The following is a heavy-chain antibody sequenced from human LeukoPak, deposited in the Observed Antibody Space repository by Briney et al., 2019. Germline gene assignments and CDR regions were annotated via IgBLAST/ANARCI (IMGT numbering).Heavy chain of an antibody. CDR2: ISSSSSYI. D-gene: IGHD3-10*01. V-gene: IGHV3-21*01. J-gene: IGHJ4*02. CDR1: GFTFSSYS. CDR3: ARLKGSGSYSFDH. Sequence: PGGSLRLSCAASGFTFSSYSMNWVRQAPGKGLEWVSSISSSSSYIYYADSVKGRFTISRDNAKNSLYLQMNSLRAEDTAVYYCARLKGSGSYSFDHWGQGTLSPSPQ.